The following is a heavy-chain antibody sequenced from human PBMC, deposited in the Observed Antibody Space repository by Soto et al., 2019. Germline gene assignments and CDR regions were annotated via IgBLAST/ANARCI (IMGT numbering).Heavy chain of an antibody. Sequence: SETLSLTCTVSNGAMNSGTSYWDWIRQPPGKGLEWIGNIYYNGNTLYNPSLGSRVRISLDTSKNQFSLTLRSVTAADSAVYYCARTADNWFAPWGQGTLVTVSS. J-gene: IGHJ5*02. CDR1: NGAMNSGTSY. D-gene: IGHD6-19*01. CDR2: IYYNGNT. CDR3: ARTADNWFAP. V-gene: IGHV4-39*01.